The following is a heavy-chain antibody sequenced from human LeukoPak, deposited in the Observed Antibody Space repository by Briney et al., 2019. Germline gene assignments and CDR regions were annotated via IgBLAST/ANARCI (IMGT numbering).Heavy chain of an antibody. CDR1: GYTFTGYY. V-gene: IGHV1-2*02. CDR3: ARGNGYYYGSGGYYNSYQYNWFDP. D-gene: IGHD3-10*01. CDR2: INPNSGGT. Sequence: ASVKVSCKASGYTFTGYYMHWVRQAPGQGLEWMGWINPNSGGTNYAQKFQGRVTMTRDTSISTAYMELSRLRSDDTAVYYCARGNGYYYGSGGYYNSYQYNWFDPWGQGTLVTASS. J-gene: IGHJ5*02.